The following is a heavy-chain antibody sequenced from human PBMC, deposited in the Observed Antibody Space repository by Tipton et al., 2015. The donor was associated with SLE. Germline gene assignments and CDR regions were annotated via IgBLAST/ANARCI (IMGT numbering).Heavy chain of an antibody. CDR3: AKGQWELIDYFDY. V-gene: IGHV3-48*01. J-gene: IGHJ4*02. D-gene: IGHD1-26*01. Sequence: SLRLSCAASGFTFSSYSMNWVRQAPGKGLEWVSYISSSSSTIYYADSVKGRFTISRDNAKNSLYLQMNSLRAEDTALYYCAKGQWELIDYFDYWGQGTLVTVSS. CDR1: GFTFSSYS. CDR2: ISSSSSTI.